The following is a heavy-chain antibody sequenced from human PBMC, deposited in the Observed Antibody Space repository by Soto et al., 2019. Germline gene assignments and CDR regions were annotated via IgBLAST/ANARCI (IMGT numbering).Heavy chain of an antibody. V-gene: IGHV1-3*01. D-gene: IGHD6-19*01. CDR3: ARDPHSSGWYAFDI. CDR1: GYTFTSYA. Sequence: GASVKVSCKASGYTFTSYAMHWVRKAPGQRLEWMGWINAGNGNTKYSQKFQGRVTITRDTSVSTAYMELSSLRSEDTAVYYCARDPHSSGWYAFDIWGQGTMVTVSS. J-gene: IGHJ3*02. CDR2: INAGNGNT.